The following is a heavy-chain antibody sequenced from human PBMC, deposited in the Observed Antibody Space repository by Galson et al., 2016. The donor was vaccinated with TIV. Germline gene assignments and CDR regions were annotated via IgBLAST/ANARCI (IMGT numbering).Heavy chain of an antibody. CDR3: AIGGGYSYVFRVWLAP. CDR2: VTGIFGVA. V-gene: IGHV1-69*13. CDR1: GVTFNSHA. J-gene: IGHJ5*02. Sequence: SVKVPCKASGVTFNSHAINWVRQAPGQGLEWMGGVTGIFGVAKYAQKFQGRVTITADESTNTAYLELNSLISADAAVYYCAIGGGYSYVFRVWLAPWGQGTLVTVSS. D-gene: IGHD5-12*01.